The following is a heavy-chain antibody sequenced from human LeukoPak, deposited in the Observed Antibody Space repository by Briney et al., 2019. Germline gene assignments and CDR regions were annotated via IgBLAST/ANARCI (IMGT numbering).Heavy chain of an antibody. CDR2: IKEDGSEK. CDR3: ASGRQLGY. Sequence: GGSLRLSCAASGFTSSNYWMSWVRQAPGKGLEWVSNIKEDGSEKYYVDSVKGRFTISRDNARNSLYLKMNSLRAEDTAVYYCASGRQLGYWGQGTLVTVSS. J-gene: IGHJ4*02. CDR1: GFTSSNYW. D-gene: IGHD6-13*01. V-gene: IGHV3-7*01.